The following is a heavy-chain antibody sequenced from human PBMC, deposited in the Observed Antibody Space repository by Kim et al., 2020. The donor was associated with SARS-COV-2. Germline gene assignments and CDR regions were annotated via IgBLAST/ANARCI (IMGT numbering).Heavy chain of an antibody. D-gene: IGHD3-22*01. J-gene: IGHJ5*02. V-gene: IGHV3-15*01. Sequence: PVKGRFTISRDDSKNTLYLQMNSLKTEDTAVYYCTTFMYYYDSSGYENLPWGQGTLVTVSS. CDR3: TTFMYYYDSSGYENLP.